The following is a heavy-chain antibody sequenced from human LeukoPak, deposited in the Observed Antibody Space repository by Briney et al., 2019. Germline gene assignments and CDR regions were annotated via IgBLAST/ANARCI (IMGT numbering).Heavy chain of an antibody. J-gene: IGHJ4*02. CDR2: ISGSGGTV. CDR1: GFRIADYY. V-gene: IGHV3-11*01. CDR3: ARESWANVDY. D-gene: IGHD1-26*01. Sequence: GGSLRLSCAASGFRIADYYMSWVRQAPGKGLECSPFISGSGGTVRYADSERGRFNISGDNDEHSLYLQMSSLRVEDTAVYYCARESWANVDYWGQGNLVTVPS.